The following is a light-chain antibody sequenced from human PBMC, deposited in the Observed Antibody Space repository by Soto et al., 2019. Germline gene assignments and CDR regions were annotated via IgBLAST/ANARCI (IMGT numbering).Light chain of an antibody. V-gene: IGLV2-11*01. CDR2: DVT. CDR1: GSDVGRYDY. CDR3: CSFAGSYSYV. Sequence: QSVLTQPRSVSGSPGQSVTISCTGTGSDVGRYDYVSWYQQYPGEAPKLIIYDVTERPSGVPDRFSGSKSGNTASLTISGLRAEDEAAYSCCSFAGSYSYVFGRGTKVTVL. J-gene: IGLJ1*01.